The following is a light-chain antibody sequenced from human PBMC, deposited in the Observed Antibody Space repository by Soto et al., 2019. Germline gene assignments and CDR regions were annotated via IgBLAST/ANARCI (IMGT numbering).Light chain of an antibody. CDR3: QQYNSNPLT. Sequence: DIQMTQSPASLSASVGDRVTITCRASQSISSCLDWYQQKPGKAPHLLIYDASSLESGVTSRFTGSGSGTEFTLTITGLQPDDFATYYCQQYNSNPLTFGQGTQVDIK. V-gene: IGKV1-5*01. CDR1: QSISSC. CDR2: DAS. J-gene: IGKJ1*01.